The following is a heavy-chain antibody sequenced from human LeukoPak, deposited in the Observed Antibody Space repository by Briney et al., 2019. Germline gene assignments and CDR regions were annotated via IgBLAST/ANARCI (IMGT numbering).Heavy chain of an antibody. CDR2: INHSGST. J-gene: IGHJ4*02. D-gene: IGHD3-22*01. V-gene: IGHV4-34*01. Sequence: SETLSLTCAVYGGSFSGYYWSWIRQPPGKGLEWIGEINHSGSTNYNPSLKRRVTISVDTSKNQFSLKLSSVTAADTAVYYCASGASSAMIFQRGFDYWGQGTLVTVSS. CDR1: GGSFSGYY. CDR3: ASGASSAMIFQRGFDY.